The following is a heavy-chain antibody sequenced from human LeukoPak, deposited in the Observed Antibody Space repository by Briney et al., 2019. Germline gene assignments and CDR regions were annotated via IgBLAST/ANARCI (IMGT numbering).Heavy chain of an antibody. CDR2: ISGSGGGT. J-gene: IGHJ4*02. CDR3: AKNVVGDYSSSSGVDY. D-gene: IGHD6-6*01. Sequence: PGGSLRLSCAASGFTFSSYAMSWVRQAPGKGLEWVSAISGSGGGTYYADSVKGRFTISRDNSKNTLYLQMSSLRAEDTAVYYCAKNVVGDYSSSSGVDYWGQGTLVTVSS. V-gene: IGHV3-23*01. CDR1: GFTFSSYA.